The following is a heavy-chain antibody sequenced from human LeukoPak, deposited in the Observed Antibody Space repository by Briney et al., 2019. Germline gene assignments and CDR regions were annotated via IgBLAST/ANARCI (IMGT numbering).Heavy chain of an antibody. V-gene: IGHV4-59*08. CDR1: GASISSFY. CDR2: MDFSGRT. Sequence: ASETLSLTCTVSGASISSFYWTWLRQPPGKGLELIGYMDFSGRTTYNPSLMSRVSISVDTSKNHFSLQMSSLTAADTAVYYCAGMYKGGYWGQGTLVTVSS. J-gene: IGHJ4*02. CDR3: AGMYKGGY. D-gene: IGHD1-14*01.